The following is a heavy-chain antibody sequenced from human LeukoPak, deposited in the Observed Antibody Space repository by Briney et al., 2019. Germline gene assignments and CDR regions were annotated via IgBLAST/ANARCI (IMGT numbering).Heavy chain of an antibody. CDR3: ASTRRLRGYSYGSPLDY. CDR2: IIPIFGTA. Sequence: SVNVSCKASGGTFSSYAISWVRQAPGQGLEWMGGIIPIFGTANYAQKFQGRVTITADESTSTAYMELSSLRSEDTAMYYCASTRRLRGYSYGSPLDYWGQGTLVTVSS. D-gene: IGHD5-18*01. J-gene: IGHJ4*02. CDR1: GGTFSSYA. V-gene: IGHV1-69*01.